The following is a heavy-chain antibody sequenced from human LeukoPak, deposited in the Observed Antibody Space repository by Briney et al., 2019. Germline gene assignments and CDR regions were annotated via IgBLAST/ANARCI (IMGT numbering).Heavy chain of an antibody. CDR1: GYSISSGYF. Sequence: SETLSLTCVVSGYSISSGYFWGWIRQSPGKGLEWIAYMHHSGTTDYNPSLKSRVTISVDTSKNQFSLKLSSVTAADTAVYYCARRGDGYNPDYWGQGTLVTVSS. J-gene: IGHJ4*02. CDR3: ARRGDGYNPDY. D-gene: IGHD5-24*01. CDR2: MHHSGTT. V-gene: IGHV4-38-2*01.